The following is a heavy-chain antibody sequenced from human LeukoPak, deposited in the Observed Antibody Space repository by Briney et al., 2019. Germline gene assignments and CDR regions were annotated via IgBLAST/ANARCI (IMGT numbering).Heavy chain of an antibody. V-gene: IGHV3-73*01. CDR2: IRSRANGYTT. D-gene: IGHD2-15*01. CDR1: GFTFSTFA. Sequence: GGSLTLSCAASGFTFSTFAIHWVRQGSGKGLEWVGRIRSRANGYTTAYGVSVKGRFTISRDDSKRSAFVQMSGLKSEDTAIYYCVRLGGGDAFDIWGPGTRVTVSS. CDR3: VRLGGGDAFDI. J-gene: IGHJ3*02.